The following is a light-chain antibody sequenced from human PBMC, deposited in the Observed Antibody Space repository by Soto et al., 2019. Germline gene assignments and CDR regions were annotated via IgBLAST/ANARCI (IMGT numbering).Light chain of an antibody. V-gene: IGKV1-33*01. CDR2: DAA. CDR3: QQYDDLPYT. J-gene: IGKJ2*01. Sequence: DVQLTQSPSSLSAFVGARVTITCQASQDIDNYLNWFQQKVGEAPKLLINDAAELEAGVPSRFGGSGPGTQLTLPISRLQPEDTATYYCQQYDDLPYTFGQGTKVEIK. CDR1: QDIDNY.